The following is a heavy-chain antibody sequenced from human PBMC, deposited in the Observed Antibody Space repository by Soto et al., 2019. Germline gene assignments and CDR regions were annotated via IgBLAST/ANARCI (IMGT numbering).Heavy chain of an antibody. CDR1: GGSISSSSYY. J-gene: IGHJ6*02. D-gene: IGHD3-22*01. Sequence: SETLSLTCTVSGGSISSSSYYWGWIRQPPGKGLEWIGGIYYSGSTYYNPSLKSRVTISVDTSKNQFSLKLSSVTAADTAVYYCAVPKYYDSSGYYYKIWGVWGQGTTVTVSS. CDR2: IYYSGST. CDR3: AVPKYYDSSGYYYKIWGV. V-gene: IGHV4-39*01.